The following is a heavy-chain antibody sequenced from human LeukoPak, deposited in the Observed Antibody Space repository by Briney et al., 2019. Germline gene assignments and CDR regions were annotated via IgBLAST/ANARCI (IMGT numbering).Heavy chain of an antibody. CDR3: ARHAGRRGGFDY. CDR1: GGSISSYF. CDR2: MLYSGST. J-gene: IGHJ4*02. Sequence: SETLSLTCSVSGGSISSYFWSWIRQPPGKGLEWIGYMLYSGSTNYNPSLKSRVTISEDTSKNQFSLKLTSVTAADTAVYYCARHAGRRGGFDYWGQGSLVTVSS. D-gene: IGHD1-14*01. V-gene: IGHV4-59*08.